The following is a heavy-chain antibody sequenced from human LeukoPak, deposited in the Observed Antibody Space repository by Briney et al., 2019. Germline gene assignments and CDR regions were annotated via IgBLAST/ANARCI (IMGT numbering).Heavy chain of an antibody. J-gene: IGHJ4*02. CDR3: ARHRYSGSYYAHFDY. D-gene: IGHD1-26*01. CDR2: IYYSGST. V-gene: IGHV4-39*07. Sequence: SETLSLTCTVSGGSISSSSYYWGWIRQPPGKGLEWIGSIYYSGSTYYNPSLKSRVTISVDTSKNQFSLKLSSVTAADTAVYYCARHRYSGSYYAHFDYWGQGTLVTVSS. CDR1: GGSISSSSYY.